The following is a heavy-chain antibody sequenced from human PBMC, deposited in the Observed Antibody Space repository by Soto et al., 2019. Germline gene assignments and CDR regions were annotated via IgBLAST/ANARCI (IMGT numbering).Heavy chain of an antibody. D-gene: IGHD6-13*01. V-gene: IGHV5-51*01. CDR2: IYPGDSDT. CDR1: GYSFTSYW. CDR3: AKTAAGGKNYYGMDV. J-gene: IGHJ6*02. Sequence: GESLKISCKGSGYSFTSYWIGWARQMPGKGLEWMGIIYPGDSDTRYSPSFQGQVTISADKSISTAYLQWSSLKASDTAMYYCAKTAAGGKNYYGMDVWGQGATVTVSS.